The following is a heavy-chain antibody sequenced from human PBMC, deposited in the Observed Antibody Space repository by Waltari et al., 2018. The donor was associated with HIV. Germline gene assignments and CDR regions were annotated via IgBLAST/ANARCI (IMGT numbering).Heavy chain of an antibody. V-gene: IGHV3-23*01. D-gene: IGHD1-20*01. CDR2: ISGSGGST. CDR3: AKVFAAGPQRITGTPLPLRINWFDP. Sequence: EVQLLESGGGLVQPGGSLRLSCAASGFTFSSYAMSWVRQAPGKGLEWVSAISGSGGSTYYADSVKGRFTISRDNSKNTLYLQMNSLRAEDTAVYYCAKVFAAGPQRITGTPLPLRINWFDPWGQGTLVTVSS. J-gene: IGHJ5*02. CDR1: GFTFSSYA.